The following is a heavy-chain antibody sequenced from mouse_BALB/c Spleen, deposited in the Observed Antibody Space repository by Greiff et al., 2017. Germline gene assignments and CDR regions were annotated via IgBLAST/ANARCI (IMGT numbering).Heavy chain of an antibody. V-gene: IGHV5-6-5*01. CDR1: GFTFSSYA. J-gene: IGHJ2*01. CDR2: ISSGGST. CDR3: ARVDGYFDY. D-gene: IGHD2-3*01. Sequence: DVMLVESGGGLVKPGGSLKLSCAASGFTFSSYAMSWVRQTPEKRLEWVASISSGGSTYYPDSVKGLFTISRDNARNILYLQMSSLRSEDTAMYYCARVDGYFDYWGQDTTLTVSS.